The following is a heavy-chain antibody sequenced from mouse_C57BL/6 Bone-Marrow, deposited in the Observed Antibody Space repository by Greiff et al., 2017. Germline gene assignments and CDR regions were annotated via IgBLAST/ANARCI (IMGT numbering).Heavy chain of an antibody. V-gene: IGHV1-19*01. J-gene: IGHJ2*01. D-gene: IGHD1-1*01. CDR1: GYTFTDYY. CDR2: INPYNGGT. Sequence: EVQLQQSGPVLVKPGASVKMSCKASGYTFTDYYMNWVKQSHGKSLEWIGVINPYNGGTSYNQKFKGKATLTVDKSSSTAYMELNSLTSEDSAVYYCARSDYGSSYVDYFDYWGQGTTLTVSS. CDR3: ARSDYGSSYVDYFDY.